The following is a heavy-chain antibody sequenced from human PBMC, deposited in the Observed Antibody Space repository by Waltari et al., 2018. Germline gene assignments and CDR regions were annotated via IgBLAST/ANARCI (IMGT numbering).Heavy chain of an antibody. CDR3: ARAASWNYVDWFDP. CDR1: GFTFSSYS. J-gene: IGHJ5*02. D-gene: IGHD1-7*01. Sequence: EVQLVESGGGLVKPGGSLRLSCAASGFTFSSYSMNWVRQAPGKGLEWVSSISSSSSYIYYADSVNGRFTITRDNAKNSLYLQMNSLRAEDTAVYYCARAASWNYVDWFDPWGQGTLVTVSS. CDR2: ISSSSSYI. V-gene: IGHV3-21*01.